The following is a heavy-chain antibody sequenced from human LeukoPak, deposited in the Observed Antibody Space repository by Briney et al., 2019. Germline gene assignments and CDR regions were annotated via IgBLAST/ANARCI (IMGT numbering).Heavy chain of an antibody. CDR2: ISSSGSDK. Sequence: PGGSPRLSCAASGFPFSDHEMNWVRQAPGKGLEWVSYISSSGSDKYYPDSVKGRFTISRDNAKNSLYPQMNSLRAEDTAVYYCARRTSGAFAIWGQGTKVTVSS. CDR3: ARRTSGAFAI. V-gene: IGHV3-48*03. CDR1: GFPFSDHE. J-gene: IGHJ3*02.